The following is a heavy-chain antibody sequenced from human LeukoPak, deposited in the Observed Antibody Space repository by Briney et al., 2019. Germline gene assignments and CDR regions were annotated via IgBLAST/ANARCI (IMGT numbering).Heavy chain of an antibody. CDR3: ARAVSKLGCHAFDI. J-gene: IGHJ3*02. V-gene: IGHV3-30-3*01. CDR1: GFTFSSYA. Sequence: SGGSLRLSCAASGFTFSSYAMHWVRQAPGKGLEWVAVISYDGSNKYYADSVKGRFTISRDNSKNTLYLQMNSLRAEDTAVYYCARAVSKLGCHAFDIWGQGTMVTVSS. CDR2: ISYDGSNK. D-gene: IGHD3-16*01.